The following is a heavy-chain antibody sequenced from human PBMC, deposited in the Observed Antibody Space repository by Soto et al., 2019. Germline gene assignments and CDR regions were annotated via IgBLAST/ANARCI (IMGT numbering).Heavy chain of an antibody. CDR3: ASPTSSNRFFDGMYV. V-gene: IGHV1-69*12. CDR2: IIPIFGTA. Sequence: QVQLVQSGAEVKKPGSSVKVSCKASGGTFSSYAISWVRQAPGQGLEWMGGIIPIFGTATYAQKFQGRVTITADEATRTAYMELSSLTSEDTAGYYCASPTSSNRFFDGMYVLGQGTTGTVSS. D-gene: IGHD4-4*01. J-gene: IGHJ6*02. CDR1: GGTFSSYA.